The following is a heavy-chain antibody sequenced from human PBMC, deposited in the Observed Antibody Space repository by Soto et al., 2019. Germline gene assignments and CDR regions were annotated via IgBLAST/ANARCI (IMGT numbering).Heavy chain of an antibody. V-gene: IGHV3-23*01. CDR1: GFTFSSYG. CDR2: ISGSGGST. D-gene: IGHD3-22*01. Sequence: PGGSLRLSCAASGFTFSSYGMHWVRQAPGKGLEWVSAISGSGGSTYYADSVKGRFTISRDNSKNTLYLQMNSLRAEDTAVYYCAKVTIVVVITKGDLSAFDIWGQGTMVTVSS. CDR3: AKVTIVVVITKGDLSAFDI. J-gene: IGHJ3*02.